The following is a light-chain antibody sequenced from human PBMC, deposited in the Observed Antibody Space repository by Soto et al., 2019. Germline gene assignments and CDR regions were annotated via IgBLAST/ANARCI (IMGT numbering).Light chain of an antibody. Sequence: DIQMTQSPSSLSASVGDRVTITCRASQSISSYLNWYQQKPGKAPKLLIYAASSLQSGVPSRFSGSGSGTDFTLTISSLQPEDFATYYCQQGYSTPCTLGQGTKVEIK. CDR2: AAS. CDR1: QSISSY. V-gene: IGKV1-39*01. J-gene: IGKJ1*01. CDR3: QQGYSTPCT.